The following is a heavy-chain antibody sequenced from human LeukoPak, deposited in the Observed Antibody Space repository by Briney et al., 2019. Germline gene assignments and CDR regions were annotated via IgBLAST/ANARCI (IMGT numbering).Heavy chain of an antibody. CDR1: GYTFTSYD. J-gene: IGHJ6*03. CDR3: ARGDSGYDDLGSGDPDLAYWYYMDV. Sequence: ASVKVSCKASGYTFTSYDINWVRQATGQGLEWMGWMNPNSGNTGYAQKFQGRGTITRNTSISTAYMELSRLRSEDTAVYSCARGDSGYDDLGSGDPDLAYWYYMDVWGKGNTVTVSS. D-gene: IGHD5-12*01. V-gene: IGHV1-8*03. CDR2: MNPNSGNT.